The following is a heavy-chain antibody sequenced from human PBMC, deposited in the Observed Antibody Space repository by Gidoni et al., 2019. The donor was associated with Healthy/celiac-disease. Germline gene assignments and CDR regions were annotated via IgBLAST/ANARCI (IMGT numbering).Heavy chain of an antibody. CDR2: ISGSGGST. CDR3: AKDSWGIVVVVAATFSYYGMDV. J-gene: IGHJ6*02. V-gene: IGHV3-23*01. Sequence: EVQLLESGGGLVQPGGSLRLSCAASGFTFSSYAMSWVRQAPGKGLEWVSAISGSGGSTYYADSVKGRFTISRDNSKNTLYLQMNSLRAEDTAVYYCAKDSWGIVVVVAATFSYYGMDVWGQGTTVTVSS. CDR1: GFTFSSYA. D-gene: IGHD2-15*01.